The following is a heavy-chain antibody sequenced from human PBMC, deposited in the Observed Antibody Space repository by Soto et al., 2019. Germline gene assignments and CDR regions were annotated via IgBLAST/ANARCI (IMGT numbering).Heavy chain of an antibody. CDR3: AHRPGGSSSSRFDP. CDR1: GFSLSTSGVG. CDR2: IYWDDDK. Sequence: QITLKESGPTLVKPTQTLTLTCTFSGFSLSTSGVGVGWIRQPPGKALEWLALIYWDDDKRYSPSLKSRLTITKDTSKNQVVLTMTNRDPVDTATYYWAHRPGGSSSSRFDPWGQGTLVTVSS. J-gene: IGHJ5*02. V-gene: IGHV2-5*02. D-gene: IGHD6-6*01.